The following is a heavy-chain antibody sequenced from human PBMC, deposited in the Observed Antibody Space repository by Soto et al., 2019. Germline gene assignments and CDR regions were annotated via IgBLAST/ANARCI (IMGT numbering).Heavy chain of an antibody. CDR2: IIPIFGTA. Sequence: SVKVSCKASGGTFGSYAISWVRQAPGQGLEWMGGIIPIFGTANYAQKFQGRVTITADESTSTAYMELSSLRSEDTAVYYCARAPPSPRGYSYGRGNWFDPWGQGTLVTVPS. CDR3: ARAPPSPRGYSYGRGNWFDP. J-gene: IGHJ5*02. D-gene: IGHD5-18*01. V-gene: IGHV1-69*13. CDR1: GGTFGSYA.